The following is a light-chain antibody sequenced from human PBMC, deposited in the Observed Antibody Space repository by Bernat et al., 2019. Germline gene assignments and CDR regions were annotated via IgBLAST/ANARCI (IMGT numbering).Light chain of an antibody. Sequence: QSALTQPASVSGSPGQSITISCTGTNTDVGSYNLVSWYQQHPGKAPKLMIYEDSKRPSGVSNRFSGSKSVNTASLTISGLQAGDEADYYCFSYVGSYTVIFGGGTKLTVL. J-gene: IGLJ2*01. CDR1: NTDVGSYNL. CDR2: EDS. CDR3: FSYVGSYTVI. V-gene: IGLV2-23*01.